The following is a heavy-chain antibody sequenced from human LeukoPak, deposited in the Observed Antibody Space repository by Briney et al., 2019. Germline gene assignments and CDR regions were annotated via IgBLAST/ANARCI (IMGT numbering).Heavy chain of an antibody. CDR2: TNHSGST. D-gene: IGHD6-6*01. CDR3: ARAGPRIAARPRYFDL. CDR1: GGSFSGYY. Sequence: SETLSLTCAVYGGSFSGYYWSWIRQPPGKGLEWIGETNHSGSTNYNPSLKSRVTISVDTSKSQFSLKLSSVTAADTAVYYCARAGPRIAARPRYFDLWGRGTLVTVSS. V-gene: IGHV4-34*01. J-gene: IGHJ2*01.